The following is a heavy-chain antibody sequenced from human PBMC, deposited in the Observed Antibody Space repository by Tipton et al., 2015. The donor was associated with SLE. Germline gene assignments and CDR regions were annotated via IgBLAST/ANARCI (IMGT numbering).Heavy chain of an antibody. CDR1: GGSISSYY. Sequence: TLSPTCTVSGGSISSYYWSWIRQPPGKGLEWIGYIYYSGSTNYNPSLKSRVTISVDTSKNQFSLKLSSVTAADTAVYYCARDLIDSPWFDPWGQGTLVTVSS. J-gene: IGHJ5*02. CDR2: IYYSGST. D-gene: IGHD3-16*01. CDR3: ARDLIDSPWFDP. V-gene: IGHV4-59*01.